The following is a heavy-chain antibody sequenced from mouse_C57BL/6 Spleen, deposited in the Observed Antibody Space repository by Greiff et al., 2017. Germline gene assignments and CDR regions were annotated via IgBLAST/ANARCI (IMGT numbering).Heavy chain of an antibody. Sequence: EVQLMESEGGLVQPGSSMKLSCTASGFTFSDYYMAWVRQVPEKGLEWVANINYDGSSTYYLDSLKSRFIISRDNAKNILYLQMSSLKSEDTATYYCARDDYYGRGFAYWGQGTLVTVSA. CDR1: GFTFSDYY. CDR3: ARDDYYGRGFAY. V-gene: IGHV5-16*01. J-gene: IGHJ3*01. CDR2: INYDGSST. D-gene: IGHD1-1*01.